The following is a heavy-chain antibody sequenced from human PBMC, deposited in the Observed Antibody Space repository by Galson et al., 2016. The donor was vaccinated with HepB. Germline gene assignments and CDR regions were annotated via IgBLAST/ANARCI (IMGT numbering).Heavy chain of an antibody. CDR3: VRANNQDFDS. J-gene: IGHJ4*02. V-gene: IGHV1-46*01. D-gene: IGHD1/OR15-1a*01. CDR2: ISPSGDST. Sequence: SVTVSCKASENSITNYYMHWVRQAPGQGLEWMAIISPSGDSTTVAQKFQGRLILTRDTSTSTVYMELRSLSSDDTAVYFCVRANNQDFDSWGQGTLLTVSS. CDR1: ENSITNYY.